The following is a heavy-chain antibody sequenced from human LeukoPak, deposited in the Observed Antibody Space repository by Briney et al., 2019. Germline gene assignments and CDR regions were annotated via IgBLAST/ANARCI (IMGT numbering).Heavy chain of an antibody. Sequence: GGSLRLSCTASGFTFGDYAMSWFRQAPGKGLEWVGFIRSKAYGGTTEYAASVKGRFTISRDDSKSIAYLQMNSLKTEDTAVYYCTRDPRPNSKRPFDYWGQGTLVTVSS. CDR1: GFTFGDYA. V-gene: IGHV3-49*03. CDR2: IRSKAYGGTT. CDR3: TRDPRPNSKRPFDY. D-gene: IGHD5-18*01. J-gene: IGHJ4*02.